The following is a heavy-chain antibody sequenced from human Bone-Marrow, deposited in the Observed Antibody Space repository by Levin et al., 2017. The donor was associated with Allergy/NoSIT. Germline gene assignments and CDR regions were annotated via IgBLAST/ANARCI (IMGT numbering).Heavy chain of an antibody. Sequence: QTGGSLRLSCAASGFTFSSYAMSWVRQAPGKGLEWVSAISSGSGSTYYADSVKGRFTISRDNSKNTLFLQMNSLRAEDTAVYYCAPRTPNPPLMNYDSSGLFDYWGQGTLVTVSS. V-gene: IGHV3-23*01. CDR3: APRTPNPPLMNYDSSGLFDY. D-gene: IGHD3-22*01. CDR2: ISSGSGST. J-gene: IGHJ4*02. CDR1: GFTFSSYA.